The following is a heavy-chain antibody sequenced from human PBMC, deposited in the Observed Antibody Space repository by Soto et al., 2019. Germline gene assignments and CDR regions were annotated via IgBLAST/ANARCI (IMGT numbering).Heavy chain of an antibody. CDR2: INPSGGST. J-gene: IGHJ5*02. V-gene: IGHV1-46*03. Sequence: ASVKVSCKASGYTFTSYYMHWVRQAPGQGLEWMGIINPSGGSTSYAQKFQGRVTMTRDTSTSTVYMELSSLRSEDTAVYYCGRDPVPYSSSWYNWFDPWGQGTLVTVSS. D-gene: IGHD6-13*01. CDR1: GYTFTSYY. CDR3: GRDPVPYSSSWYNWFDP.